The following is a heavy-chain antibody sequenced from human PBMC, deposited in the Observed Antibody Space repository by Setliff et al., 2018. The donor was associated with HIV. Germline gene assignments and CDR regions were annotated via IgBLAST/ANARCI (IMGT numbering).Heavy chain of an antibody. V-gene: IGHV3-43*01. CDR1: GFTFDDYT. J-gene: IGHJ6*02. CDR3: SKTLPTLYPPHDYYFAMDV. D-gene: IGHD2-15*01. CDR2: ISWDGGST. Sequence: GSLRLSCAASGFTFDDYTMHWVCQAPGKGLEWVSLISWDGGSTYYADSVKGRFTISRDNSKNTLYLQMNSLRAEDTAVYYCSKTLPTLYPPHDYYFAMDVWGQGTTVTVSS.